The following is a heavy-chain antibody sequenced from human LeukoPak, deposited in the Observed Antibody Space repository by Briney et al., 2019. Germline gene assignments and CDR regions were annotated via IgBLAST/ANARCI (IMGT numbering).Heavy chain of an antibody. J-gene: IGHJ5*02. CDR1: GYTFTGYY. Sequence: ASVKVSCKASGYTFTGYYMHWVRQAPGQGLEWMGWINPNSGGTNYAQQFQGRVTMTRDTSISTAYMELTRLRADDTAVYYCASGGLGYYDSSGFWGSWFDPWGQGTLVTVSS. V-gene: IGHV1-2*02. D-gene: IGHD3-22*01. CDR2: INPNSGGT. CDR3: ASGGLGYYDSSGFWGSWFDP.